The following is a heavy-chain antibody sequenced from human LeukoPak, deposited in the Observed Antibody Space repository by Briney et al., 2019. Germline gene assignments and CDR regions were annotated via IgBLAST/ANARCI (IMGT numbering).Heavy chain of an antibody. CDR2: INPNSGGT. Sequence: GSVKVSCKASLYTFTGDYMHWVRQAPGRGVEWMGWINPNSGGTNYAQKFQGSVTMTRDTSIRTANMELSRLRSGDRAVYYCARFGDYGWGQGTLVTVSS. V-gene: IGHV1-2*02. CDR3: ARFGDYG. CDR1: LYTFTGDY. J-gene: IGHJ4*02. D-gene: IGHD4-17*01.